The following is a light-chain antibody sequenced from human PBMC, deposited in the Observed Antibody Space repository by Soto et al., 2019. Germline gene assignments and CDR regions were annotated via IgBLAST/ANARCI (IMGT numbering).Light chain of an antibody. CDR3: QQYSNWPPIT. CDR1: QSVSIH. J-gene: IGKJ5*01. Sequence: PGESATLSCRASQSVSIHLAWYQQKPGQAPRLLIYDTSTRATGIPARFSGSGSGTEFTLTISSLQSEDFAVYYCQQYSNWPPITFGQGTRLEI. CDR2: DTS. V-gene: IGKV3-15*01.